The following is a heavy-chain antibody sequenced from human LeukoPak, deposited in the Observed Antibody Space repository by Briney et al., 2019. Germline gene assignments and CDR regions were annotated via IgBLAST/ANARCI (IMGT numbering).Heavy chain of an antibody. Sequence: GGSLRLSCAASGFTFSSYAMHWVRQAPGKGLEWVAVISYDGSSKYYADSVKGRFTISRDNSKNTLYLQMNSLRAEDTAVYYCARVYYYDSSGFDYWGQGTLVTVSS. J-gene: IGHJ4*02. D-gene: IGHD3-22*01. CDR1: GFTFSSYA. V-gene: IGHV3-30-3*01. CDR3: ARVYYYDSSGFDY. CDR2: ISYDGSSK.